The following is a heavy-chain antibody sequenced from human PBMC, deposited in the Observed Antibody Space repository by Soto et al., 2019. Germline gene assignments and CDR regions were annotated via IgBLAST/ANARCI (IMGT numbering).Heavy chain of an antibody. CDR2: MNSDGSTT. V-gene: IGHV3-74*01. CDR3: ATAEVDY. J-gene: IGHJ4*02. CDR1: GFTFGNYW. Sequence: GGSLRLSCAASGFTFGNYWMHWVRRAPGKGLEWVSRMNSDGSTTNYADSVKGRFTVSRDNARNTLYLQMNSLRAEDTAVYYCATAEVDYWGPGTLVTVSS.